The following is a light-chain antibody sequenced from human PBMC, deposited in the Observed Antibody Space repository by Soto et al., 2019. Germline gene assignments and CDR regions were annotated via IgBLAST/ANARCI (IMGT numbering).Light chain of an antibody. CDR3: QQRSNWLPT. CDR1: QTVFSR. CDR2: DSS. V-gene: IGKV3-11*01. Sequence: IGLSHSVATLSSYQEERATLSCRASQTVFSRLAWYQHKPGQAPRLLIYDSSIRATGIPVRFSGSGSGTDFTLTISSLEPEDFAVYYCQQRSNWLPTSGQLRLLEVK. J-gene: IGKJ5*01.